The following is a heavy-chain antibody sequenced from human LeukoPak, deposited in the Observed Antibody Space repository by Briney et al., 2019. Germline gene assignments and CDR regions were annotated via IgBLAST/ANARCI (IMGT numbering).Heavy chain of an antibody. CDR3: ARGGGSYDF. Sequence: GGSLRLSCAASGFTFSAYPMHWVRQAPGKGLEYVSAITTSGDGTYYANSVKGRFTISRDNSKSTLYLQMGSLRPDNMGVYYCARGGGSYDFWGQGTLVTVSS. V-gene: IGHV3-64*01. J-gene: IGHJ4*02. CDR1: GFTFSAYP. CDR2: ITTSGDGT. D-gene: IGHD1-26*01.